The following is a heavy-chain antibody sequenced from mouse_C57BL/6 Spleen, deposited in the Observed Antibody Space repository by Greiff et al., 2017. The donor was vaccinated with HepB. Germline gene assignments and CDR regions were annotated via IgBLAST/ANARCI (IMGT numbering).Heavy chain of an antibody. CDR2: ISYSGST. CDR3: ARTARIKY. Sequence: EVQLQQSGPGLVKPSQSLSLTCTVTGYSITSGYGWNWIRQCPGNKLEWRGDISYSGSTNYNPSLKSRISITRDTSKHQFFLQLNSVTTEDTATYYCARTARIKYWGQGPTLTVSS. J-gene: IGHJ2*01. V-gene: IGHV3-2*02. D-gene: IGHD1-2*01. CDR1: GYSITSGYG.